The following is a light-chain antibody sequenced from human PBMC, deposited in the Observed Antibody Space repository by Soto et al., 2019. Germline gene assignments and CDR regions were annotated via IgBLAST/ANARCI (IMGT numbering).Light chain of an antibody. V-gene: IGKV4-1*01. CDR1: QSVLFTSNNRNY. CDR3: QQFYNVPQT. CDR2: WAS. Sequence: DIVMTQSPDSLAVSLGERATINCKSSQSVLFTSNNRNYMSWYQQKPGQSPALIIYWASTRESGVPDRFSGSGSGTTFTLTINYVQAEDVAVYYCQQFYNVPQTFGQGTKLEIK. J-gene: IGKJ2*01.